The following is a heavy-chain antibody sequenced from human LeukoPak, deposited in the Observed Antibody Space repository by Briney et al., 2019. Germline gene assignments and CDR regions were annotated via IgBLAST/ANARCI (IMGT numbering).Heavy chain of an antibody. CDR3: AKARLPDYYDSIGLFFDY. CDR1: GYTFTSYA. D-gene: IGHD3-22*01. V-gene: IGHV1-69*13. J-gene: IGHJ4*02. CDR2: IIPIFGTA. Sequence: SVKVSCKASGYTFTSYAMHWVRQAPGQRLEWLGGIIPIFGTANYAQKFQGRVTITADESTSTAYMELSSLRSEDTAVYYCAKARLPDYYDSIGLFFDYWGQGTLVTVSS.